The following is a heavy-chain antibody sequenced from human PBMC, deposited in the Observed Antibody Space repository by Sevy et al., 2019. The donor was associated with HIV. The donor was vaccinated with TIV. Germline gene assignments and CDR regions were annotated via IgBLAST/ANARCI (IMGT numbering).Heavy chain of an antibody. CDR1: GFTFSSYA. V-gene: IGHV3-23*01. J-gene: IGHJ4*02. CDR3: AKDGGYRSPSLAN. Sequence: GGSLRLSCAASGFTFSSYAMTWVRQAPGKGLEWVSLISGSGGSTFYADSVKGRFTISRDNSKNTLYLQMNSLRADDTAVYYCAKDGGYRSPSLANWGQGILVTVSS. D-gene: IGHD2-15*01. CDR2: ISGSGGST.